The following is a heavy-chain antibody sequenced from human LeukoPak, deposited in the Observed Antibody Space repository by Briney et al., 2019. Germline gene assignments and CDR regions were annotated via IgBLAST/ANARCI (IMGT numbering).Heavy chain of an antibody. CDR3: AKAEGKAVAGTPIDY. Sequence: GGSLRLSCAASGFTFSSYNMHWVRQATGKGLEWVSAIGTAGDTYYADSVKGRFTISRDNSKNTLYLQMNSLRAEDTAVYYCAKAEGKAVAGTPIDYWGQGTLVTVSS. V-gene: IGHV3-13*01. J-gene: IGHJ4*02. D-gene: IGHD6-19*01. CDR2: IGTAGDT. CDR1: GFTFSSYN.